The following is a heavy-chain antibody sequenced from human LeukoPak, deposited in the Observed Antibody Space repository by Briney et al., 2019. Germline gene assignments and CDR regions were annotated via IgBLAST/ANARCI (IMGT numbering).Heavy chain of an antibody. V-gene: IGHV3-48*03. J-gene: IGHJ6*03. CDR2: ISSSGSTI. Sequence: GGSLRLSCAASGFTFSSYEMNWVRRAPGKGLEWVSYISSSGSTIYYADSVKGRFTISRDNAKNSLYLQMNSLRAEDTAVYYCARDHYDSYYMDVWGKGTTVTVS. CDR1: GFTFSSYE. CDR3: ARDHYDSYYMDV. D-gene: IGHD3-16*01.